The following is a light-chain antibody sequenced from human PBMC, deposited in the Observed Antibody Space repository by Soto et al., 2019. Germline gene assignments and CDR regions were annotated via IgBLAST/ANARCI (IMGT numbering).Light chain of an antibody. V-gene: IGKV3-15*01. J-gene: IGKJ4*01. CDR3: QQYNNWLT. CDR1: QSVSSN. Sequence: EIWMTQSPATLSGSPGERATLSWRASQSVSSNLAWYQQKPGHAPRLLIYGASTRATGIPARLSGSASGTDFPLTISSMKSEDFAVYYCQQYNNWLTFGGGTKVDIK. CDR2: GAS.